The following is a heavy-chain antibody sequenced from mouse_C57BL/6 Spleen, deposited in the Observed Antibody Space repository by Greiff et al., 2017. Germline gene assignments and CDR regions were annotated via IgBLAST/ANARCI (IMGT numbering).Heavy chain of an antibody. CDR2: IYPRSGNT. Sequence: QVQLKQSGAELARPGASVKLSCKASGYTFTSYGISWVKQRTGQGLEWIGEIYPRSGNTYYNEKFKGKATLTADKSSSTAYMELRLLTSEDSEVYCDARVSYDYDPYYFDYWGQGTTLTVSS. D-gene: IGHD2-4*01. CDR1: GYTFTSYG. CDR3: ARVSYDYDPYYFDY. J-gene: IGHJ2*01. V-gene: IGHV1-81*01.